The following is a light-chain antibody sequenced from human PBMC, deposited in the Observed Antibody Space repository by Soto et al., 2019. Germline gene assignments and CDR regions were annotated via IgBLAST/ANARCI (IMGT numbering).Light chain of an antibody. CDR1: SSDVGGSNF. J-gene: IGLJ1*01. CDR3: SSYRSSSLSFV. CDR2: EVS. V-gene: IGLV2-14*01. Sequence: QSVLTQPASVSDSPGQSITISCTGTSSDVGGSNFVSWYQQHPGKPPKLIIYEVSNRPSGVSNRISASKSGNTASLTISGLQAEDEADYYCSSYRSSSLSFVFGSGTKLTVL.